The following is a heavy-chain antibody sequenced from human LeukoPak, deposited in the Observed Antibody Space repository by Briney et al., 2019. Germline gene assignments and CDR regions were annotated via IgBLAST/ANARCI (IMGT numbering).Heavy chain of an antibody. J-gene: IGHJ4*02. V-gene: IGHV1-18*01. Sequence: ASVNVSGKASGYTFTSCGISWVRQAPGQGLEWMGWISAYNGNTNYAQKLQGRVTMTTDTSTSTAYMELRSLRSDDTAVYYCARVEIAAAHDYWGQGTLVTVSS. CDR1: GYTFTSCG. CDR3: ARVEIAAAHDY. CDR2: ISAYNGNT. D-gene: IGHD6-13*01.